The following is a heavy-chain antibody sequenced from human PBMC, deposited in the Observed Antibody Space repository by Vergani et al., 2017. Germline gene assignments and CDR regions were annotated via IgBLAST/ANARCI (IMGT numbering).Heavy chain of an antibody. V-gene: IGHV3-64*04. D-gene: IGHD1-7*01. CDR2: ISSNGGST. CDR1: GFTFSSYA. J-gene: IGHJ6*02. Sequence: VQLVESGGGLVQPGGSLRLSCSASGFTFSSYAMHWVRQAPGKGLEYVSAISSNGGSTYYADSVKGRFTISRDNSKNTLYLQMNSLRAEDTAVYYCARDWTGTTFGYGMDVWGQGTTVTVSS. CDR3: ARDWTGTTFGYGMDV.